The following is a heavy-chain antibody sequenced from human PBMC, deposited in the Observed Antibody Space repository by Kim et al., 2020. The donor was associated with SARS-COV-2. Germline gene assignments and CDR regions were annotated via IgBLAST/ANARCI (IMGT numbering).Heavy chain of an antibody. CDR3: ARDEITMVRGVNYYYGMDV. V-gene: IGHV4-59*01. CDR2: IYYSGST. D-gene: IGHD3-10*01. Sequence: SETLSLTCTVPGGSISSYNWSWIRQPPGKGLEWIGYIYYSGSTNYNPSLKSRVTISVDTSKNQFSLKLSSVTPVDTAVYYFARDEITMVRGVNYYYGMDVWSHGTTGTVS. CDR1: GGSISSYN. J-gene: IGHJ6*02.